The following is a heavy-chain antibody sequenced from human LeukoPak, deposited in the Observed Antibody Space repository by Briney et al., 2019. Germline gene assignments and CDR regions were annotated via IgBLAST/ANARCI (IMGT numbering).Heavy chain of an antibody. CDR1: GFTFSSYW. Sequence: GGSLRLSCAASGFTFSSYWMHWVRQAPGKGLVWVSRINSDGSSTSYADSVKGRFTISRDNAKNTLYLQMNSLRAEDTAVRYCARGYKGSSYDYWGQGTLVTVSS. J-gene: IGHJ4*02. V-gene: IGHV3-74*01. CDR2: INSDGSST. D-gene: IGHD2-2*01. CDR3: ARGYKGSSYDY.